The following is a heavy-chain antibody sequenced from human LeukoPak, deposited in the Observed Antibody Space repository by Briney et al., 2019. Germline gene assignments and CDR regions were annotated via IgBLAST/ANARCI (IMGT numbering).Heavy chain of an antibody. CDR3: ARDLGYYYDSSASTAFDY. Sequence: GASVKVSCKASGGTFSSYAISWVRQAPDQGLEWMGGIIPIFGTANYAQKFQGKVTITADESTSTAYMELSSLRSEETAVYYCARDLGYYYDSSASTAFDYWGQGTLVTVSS. CDR1: GGTFSSYA. J-gene: IGHJ4*02. CDR2: IIPIFGTA. D-gene: IGHD3-22*01. V-gene: IGHV1-69*13.